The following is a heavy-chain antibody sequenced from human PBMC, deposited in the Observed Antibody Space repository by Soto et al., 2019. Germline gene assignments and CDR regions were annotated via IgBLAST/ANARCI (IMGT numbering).Heavy chain of an antibody. CDR3: ARGWQQLGH. CDR1: GFTFSNYA. D-gene: IGHD6-13*01. Sequence: VQLLESGGGLVQPGGSLRLSCAASGFTFSNYAITWVRQAPGKGLDWISSVSTDGGNTYYADSVKGRFTISRDNSKNTLYLQMNSLRVDDTATYYCARGWQQLGHWGQGALVTVSS. CDR2: VSTDGGNT. V-gene: IGHV3-23*01. J-gene: IGHJ4*02.